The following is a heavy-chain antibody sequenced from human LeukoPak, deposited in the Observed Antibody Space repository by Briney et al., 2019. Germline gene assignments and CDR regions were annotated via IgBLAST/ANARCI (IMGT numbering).Heavy chain of an antibody. Sequence: GGSLRLSCAASGFTFSDYYMSWIRQAPGKGLEWVSYISSSGSTIYYADSVKGRFTISRDNAKNSLYLQMNSLRAEDTAVYYCARHGPHYYDSSLGAAFDIWGQGTMVTVSS. V-gene: IGHV3-11*01. J-gene: IGHJ3*02. D-gene: IGHD3-22*01. CDR3: ARHGPHYYDSSLGAAFDI. CDR1: GFTFSDYY. CDR2: ISSSGSTI.